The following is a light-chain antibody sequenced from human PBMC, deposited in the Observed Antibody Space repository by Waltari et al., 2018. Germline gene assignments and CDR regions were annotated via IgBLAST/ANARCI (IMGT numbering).Light chain of an antibody. CDR1: SSDVGSDNL. Sequence: QSALTQPASVSGSPGQSITISCTGSSSDVGSDNLVSWYQQYPGKAPKVLIYEGSKRPSGVSNRVSGSKSGNTASLTICGLQAEDEADYYCCSFVRSGPEFGGGTKLTVL. V-gene: IGLV2-23*01. CDR3: CSFVRSGPE. J-gene: IGLJ3*02. CDR2: EGS.